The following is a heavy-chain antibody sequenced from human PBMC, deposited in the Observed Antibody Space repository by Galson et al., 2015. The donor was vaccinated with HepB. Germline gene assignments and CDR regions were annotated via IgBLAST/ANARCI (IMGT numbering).Heavy chain of an antibody. V-gene: IGHV3-74*01. Sequence: SLRLSCAASGFTFTNYWIHWVRQAPGKGLVWVSRVNSDGRDTDVADSVKGRFTISRDNAKNTVRLQMNNLTAEDTAVYYCARPNYDFWVGDDAFDIWGQGTMVTVSS. CDR1: GFTFTNYW. D-gene: IGHD3-3*01. J-gene: IGHJ3*02. CDR2: VNSDGRDT. CDR3: ARPNYDFWVGDDAFDI.